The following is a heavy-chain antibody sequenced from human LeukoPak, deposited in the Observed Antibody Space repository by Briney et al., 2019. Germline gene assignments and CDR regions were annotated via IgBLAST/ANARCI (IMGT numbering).Heavy chain of an antibody. Sequence: ASVKVYCKASGYTFTSYGISWVRQAPGQGLEWMGWISAYNGNTNYAQKLQGRVTMTTDTSTSTAYMELRSLRSDDTAVYYCARAGSGYSYGRDNFLRYYFDYWGQGTLVTVSS. D-gene: IGHD5-18*01. CDR2: ISAYNGNT. CDR1: GYTFTSYG. J-gene: IGHJ4*02. CDR3: ARAGSGYSYGRDNFLRYYFDY. V-gene: IGHV1-18*01.